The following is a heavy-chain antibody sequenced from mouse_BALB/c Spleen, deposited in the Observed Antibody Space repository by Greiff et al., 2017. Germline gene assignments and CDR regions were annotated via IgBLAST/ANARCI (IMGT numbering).Heavy chain of an antibody. Sequence: VKLVESGPGLVAPSQSLSITCTVSGFSLTSYGVHWVRQPPGKGLEWLGVIWAGGSTNYNSALMSRLSISKDNSKSQVFLKMNSLQTDDTAMYYCARDRTMINAYYFDYWGQGTTLTVSS. CDR1: GFSLTSYG. CDR3: ARDRTMINAYYFDY. V-gene: IGHV2-9*02. CDR2: IWAGGST. J-gene: IGHJ2*01. D-gene: IGHD2-4*01.